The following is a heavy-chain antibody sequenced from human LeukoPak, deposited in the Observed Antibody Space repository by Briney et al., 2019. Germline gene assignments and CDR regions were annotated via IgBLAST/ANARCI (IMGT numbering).Heavy chain of an antibody. CDR1: GFTFSSYA. Sequence: PGGSLRLSCAASGFTFSSYAMSWVRQAPGKGLEWVSTISGSGGSTYYADSVKGRFTISRDNSKNTLYLQMNSLRAEDTAVYYCAKVVGATTRGYFDYWGQGTLVTVTP. V-gene: IGHV3-23*01. J-gene: IGHJ4*02. CDR2: ISGSGGST. D-gene: IGHD1-26*01. CDR3: AKVVGATTRGYFDY.